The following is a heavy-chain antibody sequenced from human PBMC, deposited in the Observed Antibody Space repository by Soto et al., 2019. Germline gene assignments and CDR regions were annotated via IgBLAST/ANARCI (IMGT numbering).Heavy chain of an antibody. Sequence: EVQLLESGGGLVQPGGSLRLSCAASGFTFSSYAMSWVRQAPGKGLEWVSAISGSGGSTYYADSVKGRFTISRDNSKNTLYLQRNSLRAEDTAVYYCAKDTVDYGDYEAPTVPVFDYWGQGTLVTVSS. CDR1: GFTFSSYA. V-gene: IGHV3-23*01. CDR3: AKDTVDYGDYEAPTVPVFDY. CDR2: ISGSGGST. D-gene: IGHD4-17*01. J-gene: IGHJ4*02.